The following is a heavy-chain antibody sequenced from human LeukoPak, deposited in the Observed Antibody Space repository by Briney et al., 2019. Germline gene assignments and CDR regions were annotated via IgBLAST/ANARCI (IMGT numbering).Heavy chain of an antibody. J-gene: IGHJ6*02. CDR2: IYYSGST. Sequence: SETLSLTCAVYGGSFSGYYWSWIRQPPGKGLEWIGYIYYSGSTNYNPSLKSRVTISVDTSKNQFSLKLSSVTAADTAVYYCARGDNYGMDVWGQGTTVTVSS. CDR3: ARGDNYGMDV. V-gene: IGHV4-59*01. CDR1: GGSFSGYY.